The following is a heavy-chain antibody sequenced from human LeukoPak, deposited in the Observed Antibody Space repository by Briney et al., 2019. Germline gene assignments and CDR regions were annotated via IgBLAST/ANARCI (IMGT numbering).Heavy chain of an antibody. CDR2: IYYSGST. J-gene: IGHJ4*02. D-gene: IGHD3-10*01. V-gene: IGHV4-39*07. CDR3: ARDQRRGYGSGSYYTPFDY. Sequence: SETLSLTCTVSGGPISSSSYYWGWIRQPPGKGLEWIGSIYYSGSTYYNPSLKSRVTISVDTSKNQFSLKLSSVTAADTAVYYCARDQRRGYGSGSYYTPFDYWGQGTLVTVSS. CDR1: GGPISSSSYY.